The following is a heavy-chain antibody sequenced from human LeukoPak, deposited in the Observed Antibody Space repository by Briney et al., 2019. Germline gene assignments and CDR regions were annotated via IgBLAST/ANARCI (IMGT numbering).Heavy chain of an antibody. D-gene: IGHD3-10*01. CDR2: INAGNGNT. CDR1: GYTFTSYA. CDR3: AREAPPTMVRGVISWWFDP. J-gene: IGHJ5*02. Sequence: ASVKVSCKASGYTFTSYAMHWGRQAPGQRLEWMRWINAGNGNTKYSQKFQGRVTITRDTSASTAFMELSSLRSEDTAVYYCAREAPPTMVRGVISWWFDPWGQGTLVTVSS. V-gene: IGHV1-3*01.